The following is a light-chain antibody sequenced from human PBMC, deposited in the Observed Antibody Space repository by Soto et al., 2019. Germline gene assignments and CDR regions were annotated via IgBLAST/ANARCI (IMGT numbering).Light chain of an antibody. CDR2: ANT. CDR1: SSYIGAGYD. Sequence: QPVLTQPPSVSGAPGQRVTISCTGSSSYIGAGYDVHWYQQLPGTAPKLLIYANTNRPSGVPDRFSGSKSGTSASLDITGLQAEDEADYYCQSYDDSLGGHVIFGGGTKVTVL. V-gene: IGLV1-40*01. J-gene: IGLJ2*01. CDR3: QSYDDSLGGHVI.